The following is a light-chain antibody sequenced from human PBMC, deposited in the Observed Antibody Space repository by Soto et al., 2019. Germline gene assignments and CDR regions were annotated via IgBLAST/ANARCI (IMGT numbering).Light chain of an antibody. V-gene: IGKV1-5*01. J-gene: IGKJ1*01. CDR2: DAS. CDR3: QQYNSYSLWT. Sequence: DIQMTQSPSTLSASVGDRVTITCRASQSIRSWLAWYQQKPGKAPKLLIYDASSLESGVPSRFSGSGSGIEFTLTISSLQPDDFATYYCQQYNSYSLWTFGQGTKVEIK. CDR1: QSIRSW.